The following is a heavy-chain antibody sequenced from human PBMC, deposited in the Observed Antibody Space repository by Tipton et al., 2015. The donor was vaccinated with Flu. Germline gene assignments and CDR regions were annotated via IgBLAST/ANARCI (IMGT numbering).Heavy chain of an antibody. CDR3: AKYMSSGCQALDY. CDR1: GFTFDDYA. J-gene: IGHJ4*02. D-gene: IGHD3-22*01. CDR2: ISWNGVSI. Sequence: SLRLSCAASGFTFDDYAMHWVRQAPGKGLEWVSGISWNGVSIDYADSVKGRLTISRDNARNSLYLQMNSLRPDDTAFYYCAKYMSSGCQALDYSGQGTLVTASS. V-gene: IGHV3-9*01.